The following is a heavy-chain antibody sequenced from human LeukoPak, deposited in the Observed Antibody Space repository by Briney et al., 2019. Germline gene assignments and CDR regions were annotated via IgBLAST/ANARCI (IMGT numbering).Heavy chain of an antibody. D-gene: IGHD6-19*01. V-gene: IGHV3-23*01. CDR2: ISGSGGSA. J-gene: IGHJ4*02. Sequence: GGSLRLSCAASGFTLSSYAMSWVRQAPGKGLEWVSAISGSGGSAYYADSVKGRFTISRDNSKNTLYLQMNSLRAEDTAVYYCAKALPGIAVAGLLDYWGQGTLVTVSS. CDR3: AKALPGIAVAGLLDY. CDR1: GFTLSSYA.